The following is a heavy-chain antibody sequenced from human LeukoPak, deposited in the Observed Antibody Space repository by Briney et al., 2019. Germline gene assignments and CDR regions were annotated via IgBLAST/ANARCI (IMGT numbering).Heavy chain of an antibody. V-gene: IGHV3-23*01. D-gene: IGHD2-2*02. CDR3: AKDLMICSSTSCYTTAFDI. Sequence: GGSLRLSCAASGLTFGSYAMSWVRQAPGKGLEWVSAISGSGGSTYYADSVKGRFTISRDNSKNTLYLQMNSLRAEDTAVYYCAKDLMICSSTSCYTTAFDIWGQGTMVTVSS. CDR1: GLTFGSYA. CDR2: ISGSGGST. J-gene: IGHJ3*02.